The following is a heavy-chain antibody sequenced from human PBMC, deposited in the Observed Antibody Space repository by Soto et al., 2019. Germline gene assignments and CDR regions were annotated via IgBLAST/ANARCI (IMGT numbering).Heavy chain of an antibody. J-gene: IGHJ4*02. V-gene: IGHV3-74*01. CDR2: INYDGTTT. CDR1: GFTFSNYW. D-gene: IGHD3-22*01. Sequence: PGGSLRLSCAASGFTFSNYWMHWVRQAPGKGLVWVSRINYDGTTTNYADSVKGRFTISRDNAKNTLNLQMNSLTAEDTAVYYCVRVAGVYDRTDYHFDYWGQGT. CDR3: VRVAGVYDRTDYHFDY.